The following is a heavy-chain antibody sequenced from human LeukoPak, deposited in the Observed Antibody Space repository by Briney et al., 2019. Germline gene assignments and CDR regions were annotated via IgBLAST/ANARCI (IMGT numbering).Heavy chain of an antibody. CDR3: ARLLNYYDSSGYYQDGYFDY. CDR1: GYTFTSYY. CDR2: INPSGGST. Sequence: ASVKVSCKASGYTFTSYYMHWVRQAPGQGLEWMGIINPSGGSTSYAQKFQGRVTMTRDTSTSTVYMELSSLGSEDTAVYYCARLLNYYDSSGYYQDGYFDYWGQGTLVTVSS. V-gene: IGHV1-46*01. D-gene: IGHD3-22*01. J-gene: IGHJ4*02.